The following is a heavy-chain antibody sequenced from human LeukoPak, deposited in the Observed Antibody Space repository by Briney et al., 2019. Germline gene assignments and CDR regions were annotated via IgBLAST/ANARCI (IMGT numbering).Heavy chain of an antibody. CDR3: EREGGYCSSGSCFMDV. CDR1: GVTFTSNA. D-gene: IGHD2-15*01. Sequence: PGGSLRLSCAASGVTFTSNAMSWVRQAPGKGLEWVANIKQDGSEKQYVDSVRGRFTVSRDNAKNSLYLQMNSLRVEDTAVYFCEREGGYCSSGSCFMDVWGKGTTVIVSS. V-gene: IGHV3-7*01. J-gene: IGHJ6*03. CDR2: IKQDGSEK.